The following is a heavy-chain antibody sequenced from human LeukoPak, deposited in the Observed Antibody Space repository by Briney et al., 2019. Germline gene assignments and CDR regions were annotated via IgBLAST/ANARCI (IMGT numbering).Heavy chain of an antibody. CDR3: ARDPHGFGLIDY. CDR1: GFSFSSYP. CDR2: ISSTSSYI. Sequence: GGSLRLSCAASGFSFSSYPMNWVRQAPGKGLEWVSSISSTSSYISYADSVRGRFTISRDNAKNSLYLQMNSLRAEDTAVYYCARDPHGFGLIDYWGQGTLVTVSS. V-gene: IGHV3-21*01. J-gene: IGHJ4*02. D-gene: IGHD3/OR15-3a*01.